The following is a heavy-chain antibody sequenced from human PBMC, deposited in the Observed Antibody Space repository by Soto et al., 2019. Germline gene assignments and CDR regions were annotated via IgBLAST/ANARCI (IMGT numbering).Heavy chain of an antibody. D-gene: IGHD3-3*01. CDR1: RGPISSGPYY. CDR3: SRIDHRFLELLFPDS. CDR2: SYHGGVT. V-gene: IGHV4-31*08. Sequence: SETTPVTWSLSRGPISSGPYYWNCIGQHQGNGLECNGYSYHGGVTYYPPSIKRRSSISLDKSKNQFSLKLNSVTVADTAVYYCSRIDHRFLELLFPDSWGQGPLVTVSS. J-gene: IGHJ4*02.